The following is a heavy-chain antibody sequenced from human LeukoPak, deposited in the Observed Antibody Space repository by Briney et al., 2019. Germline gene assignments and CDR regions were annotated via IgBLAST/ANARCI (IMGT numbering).Heavy chain of an antibody. CDR3: ARRGGEDSSSWFLNPPHWYFDL. CDR2: IYYSGST. CDR1: GGSISSHY. Sequence: SETLSLTCTVSGGSISSHYWSWIRQLPGKGLEWIGYIYYSGSTNYNPSLKSRVTISVDTSKNQFSLKLSSVTAADTAVYYCARRGGEDSSSWFLNPPHWYFDLWGRGTLVTVSS. J-gene: IGHJ2*01. V-gene: IGHV4-59*08. D-gene: IGHD6-13*01.